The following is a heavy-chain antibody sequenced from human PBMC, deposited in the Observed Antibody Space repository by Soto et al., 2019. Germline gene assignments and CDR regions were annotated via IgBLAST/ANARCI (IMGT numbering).Heavy chain of an antibody. CDR2: INHSGST. V-gene: IGHV4-34*01. CDR3: ARGQEVDIGGYSYGYWYY. D-gene: IGHD5-18*01. J-gene: IGHJ4*02. Sequence: SETLSLTCAVYGGSFSGYYWSWIRQPPGKGLEWIGEINHSGSTNYNPSLKSRVTISVDTSKNQFSLKLSSVTAADTAVYYCARGQEVDIGGYSYGYWYYWGQGTLGTVSS. CDR1: GGSFSGYY.